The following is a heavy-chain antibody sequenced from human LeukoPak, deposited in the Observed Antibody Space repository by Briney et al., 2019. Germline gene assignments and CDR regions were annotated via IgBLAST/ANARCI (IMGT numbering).Heavy chain of an antibody. CDR2: ISYSGST. J-gene: IGHJ4*02. Sequence: SETLSLTCTVSGGSVSSSGYYWSWTRQPPGKGLEWIGYISYSGSTNYNPSLKSRVTMTVDTSKNQFSLKLSSVTAADTALYYCASYKRNAGTYCIDYWGQGTLVTVSS. V-gene: IGHV4-61*08. D-gene: IGHD3-10*01. CDR3: ASYKRNAGTYCIDY. CDR1: GGSVSSSGYY.